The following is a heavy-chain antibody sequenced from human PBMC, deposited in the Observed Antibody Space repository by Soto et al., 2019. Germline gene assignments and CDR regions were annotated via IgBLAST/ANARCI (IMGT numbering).Heavy chain of an antibody. CDR1: GGSISGGGYS. CDR3: ARNVVVTAGVKSNAFDI. V-gene: IGHV4-30-2*01. J-gene: IGHJ3*02. D-gene: IGHD2-21*02. CDR2: IYHSGST. Sequence: SETLSLTCAVSGGSISGGGYSWSWIRQPPGKGLEWIGYIYHSGSTYYNPSLKSRVTISVDRSKNQFSLKLSSVTAADTAVYYCARNVVVTAGVKSNAFDIWGQGTMVTVSS.